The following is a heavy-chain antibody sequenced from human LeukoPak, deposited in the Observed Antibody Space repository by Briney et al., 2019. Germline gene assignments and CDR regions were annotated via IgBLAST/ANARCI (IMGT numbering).Heavy chain of an antibody. J-gene: IGHJ4*02. Sequence: GGSLRLSCAASGFTLSTYDMHWVRQATGKGLEWVSAIGTAGDTYYPGSVKGRFTISRENAKSSLFLQMDSLRAGDTAVYYCARGATMIRGVNQIDYWGQGTLVTVSS. CDR3: ARGATMIRGVNQIDY. D-gene: IGHD3-10*01. CDR1: GFTLSTYD. V-gene: IGHV3-13*04. CDR2: IGTAGDT.